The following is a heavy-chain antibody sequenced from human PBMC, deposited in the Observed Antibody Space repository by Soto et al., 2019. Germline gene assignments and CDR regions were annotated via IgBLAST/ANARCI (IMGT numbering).Heavy chain of an antibody. Sequence: PSETLSLTCTVSGGSISSYYWSWIRQPPGKGLEWIGYIYYSGSTNYNPSLKSRVTISVDTSKNQFSLKLSSVTAADTAVYYCARHLWTESAAAGIFDYWGQGTLVTVSS. CDR1: GGSISSYY. CDR2: IYYSGST. CDR3: ARHLWTESAAAGIFDY. D-gene: IGHD6-13*01. V-gene: IGHV4-59*08. J-gene: IGHJ4*02.